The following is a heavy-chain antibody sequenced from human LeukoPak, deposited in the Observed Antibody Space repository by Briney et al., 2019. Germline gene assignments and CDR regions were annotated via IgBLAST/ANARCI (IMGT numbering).Heavy chain of an antibody. Sequence: SVKVSCKASGGTFSSYAISWVRRAPGQGLEWMGGIIPIFGTANYAQKFQGRVTITADESTSTAYMELSSLRSEDTAVYYCASPIGYCSSTSCYAFDYWGQGTLVTVSS. CDR2: IIPIFGTA. J-gene: IGHJ4*02. CDR1: GGTFSSYA. V-gene: IGHV1-69*13. CDR3: ASPIGYCSSTSCYAFDY. D-gene: IGHD2-2*01.